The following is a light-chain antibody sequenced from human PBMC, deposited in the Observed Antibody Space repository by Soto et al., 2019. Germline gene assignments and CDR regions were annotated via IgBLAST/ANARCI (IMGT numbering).Light chain of an antibody. CDR2: DVS. CDR3: SSYTSSSPRV. Sequence: QSVLTQPASVSGSPGQSITISCTGASSDVGGYNYVSWYQQHPGKAPKLMIYDVSDRPSGVSNRFSGSKSGNTASLTISGLQAEDGADYYCSSYTSSSPRVFGTGTKLTVL. CDR1: SSDVGGYNY. J-gene: IGLJ1*01. V-gene: IGLV2-14*01.